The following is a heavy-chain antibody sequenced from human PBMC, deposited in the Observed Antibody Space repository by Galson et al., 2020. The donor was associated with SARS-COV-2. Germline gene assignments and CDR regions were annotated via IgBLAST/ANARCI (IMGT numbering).Heavy chain of an antibody. CDR2: IWYDGSNK. Sequence: GESLKISCAASGFTFSSYGMHWVRQAPGKGLEWVAVIWYDGSNKYYADSVKGRFTISRDNSKNTLYLQMNSLRAEDTAVYYCAKEDIVVVTGAFDIWGQGTMVTVSS. D-gene: IGHD2-21*02. J-gene: IGHJ3*02. V-gene: IGHV3-33*06. CDR1: GFTFSSYG. CDR3: AKEDIVVVTGAFDI.